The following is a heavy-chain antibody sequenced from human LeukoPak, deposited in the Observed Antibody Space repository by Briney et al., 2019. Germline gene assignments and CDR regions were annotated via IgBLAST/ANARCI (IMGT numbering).Heavy chain of an antibody. CDR3: AKVHGTLTVESPFDY. D-gene: IGHD4-23*01. V-gene: IGHV3-23*01. CDR1: GFTFSSYA. J-gene: IGHJ4*02. Sequence: GGSLRLSCAASGFTFSSYAMSWVRQAPGKGLEWVSAIWSSSGNTYYADSVTGRFTISRDNSKNTLYLQMHSLRADVTAVYYCAKVHGTLTVESPFDYWGQGTLVTVSS. CDR2: IWSSSGNT.